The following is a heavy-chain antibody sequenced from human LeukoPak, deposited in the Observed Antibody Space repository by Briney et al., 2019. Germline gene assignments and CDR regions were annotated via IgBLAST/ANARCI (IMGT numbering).Heavy chain of an antibody. D-gene: IGHD6-6*01. CDR2: IWHDGSNK. Sequence: GGSLRLSCAASGFTFSSYGMHWVRQAPGKGLEWVAVIWHDGSNKYYADSVKGRFTISRDNSKNTLYLQMNSLRAEDTAVYYCASGDKYSSSSEFDYWGQGTLVTVSS. CDR1: GFTFSSYG. CDR3: ASGDKYSSSSEFDY. J-gene: IGHJ4*02. V-gene: IGHV3-33*01.